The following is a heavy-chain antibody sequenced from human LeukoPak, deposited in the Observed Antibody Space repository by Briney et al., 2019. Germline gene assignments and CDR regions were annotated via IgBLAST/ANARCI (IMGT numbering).Heavy chain of an antibody. D-gene: IGHD5-12*01. V-gene: IGHV3-20*04. CDR1: GFTFNDYG. J-gene: IGHJ4*02. Sequence: GGSLRLSCAASGFTFNDYGMTWVRQAPGKGLEWVSGINWNGGSTGYADSVEGRFTISRDNAKNSLYLQMNSLRAEDTALYYCARRSGNDSNYFDYWGQGTLVTVSS. CDR3: ARRSGNDSNYFDY. CDR2: INWNGGST.